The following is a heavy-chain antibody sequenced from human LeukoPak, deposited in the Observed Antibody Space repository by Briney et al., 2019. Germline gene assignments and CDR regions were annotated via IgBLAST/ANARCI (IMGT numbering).Heavy chain of an antibody. CDR1: GGSISSSNW. CDR2: IYHSGST. V-gene: IGHV4-4*02. J-gene: IGHJ4*02. Sequence: KASETLSLTCTVSGGSISSSNWWSWVRQPPGKGLEWIGEIYHSGSTNYNPSLKSRVTISVDKSKNQFSLKLGSVTAADTAVYYCASLRGYSYGYGYWGQGTLVTVSS. D-gene: IGHD5-18*01. CDR3: ASLRGYSYGYGY.